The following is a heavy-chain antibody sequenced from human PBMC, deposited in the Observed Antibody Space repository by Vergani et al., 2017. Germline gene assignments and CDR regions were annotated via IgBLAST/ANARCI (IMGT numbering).Heavy chain of an antibody. J-gene: IGHJ4*02. Sequence: QVQLVQSGAEVKKPGASVKVSCKASGYTFTSYGISWVRQAPGQGLEWMGWIIPILGIANYAQKFQGRVTITADKSTSTAYMELSSLRSEDTAVYYCARGTPWLRYVSDYWGQGTLVTVSS. CDR3: ARGTPWLRYVSDY. D-gene: IGHD5-12*01. CDR2: IIPILGIA. CDR1: GYTFTSYG. V-gene: IGHV1-69*10.